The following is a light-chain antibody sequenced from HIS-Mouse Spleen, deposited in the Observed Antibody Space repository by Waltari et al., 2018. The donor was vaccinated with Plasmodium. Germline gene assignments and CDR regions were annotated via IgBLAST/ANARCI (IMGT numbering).Light chain of an antibody. V-gene: IGKV1-33*01. Sequence: DIQMIQAPSSLSASVGNRVTITCQASQDISNYFTWYQQKPEKAPKLLIYDASNLETGVPSRFSGSGSVTDFTFTISSLQPEDIATYYCQQYDNLPLTFGGGTKVEIK. CDR3: QQYDNLPLT. CDR2: DAS. CDR1: QDISNY. J-gene: IGKJ4*01.